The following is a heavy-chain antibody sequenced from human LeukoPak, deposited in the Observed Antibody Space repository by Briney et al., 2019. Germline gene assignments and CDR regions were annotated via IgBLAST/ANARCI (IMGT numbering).Heavy chain of an antibody. Sequence: PGRSLRLSCAASGFTFSSYGMHWVRQAPGKGLEWVAVISYDGSNKYYADSVKGRFTISRDNSKNTLYLQMNSLRAEDTAVYYCAKDSQKGHGDDWYFDYWGQGTLVTVSS. CDR1: GFTFSSYG. D-gene: IGHD4-17*01. CDR2: ISYDGSNK. V-gene: IGHV3-30*18. J-gene: IGHJ4*02. CDR3: AKDSQKGHGDDWYFDY.